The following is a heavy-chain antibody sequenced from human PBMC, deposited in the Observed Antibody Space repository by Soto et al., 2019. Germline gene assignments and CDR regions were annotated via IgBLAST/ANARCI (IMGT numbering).Heavy chain of an antibody. CDR1: GFTFSSYW. J-gene: IGHJ6*02. Sequence: PGGSLRLSCAASGFTFSSYWMSWVRQAPGKGLEWVANIKQDGSEKYYVDSVKGRFTISRDNAKNSLYLQMNSLRAEDTAVYYCARAEDTYYYYGMDVWGQGTTVTVS. V-gene: IGHV3-7*01. CDR3: ARAEDTYYYYGMDV. CDR2: IKQDGSEK. D-gene: IGHD2-15*01.